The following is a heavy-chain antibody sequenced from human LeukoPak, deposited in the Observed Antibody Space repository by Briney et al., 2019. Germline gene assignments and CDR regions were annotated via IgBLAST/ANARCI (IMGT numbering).Heavy chain of an antibody. CDR1: GFTFSSYD. J-gene: IGHJ4*02. CDR3: ARVPRGSGYYYDY. CDR2: IGTAGDT. V-gene: IGHV3-13*01. Sequence: GGSLRLSCAASGFTFSSYDMHWVRQATGKGLEWVSAIGTAGDTYYPGSVKGRFTISRENAKNSLYLQMNSLRAGGTAVYYCARVPRGSGYYYDYWGQGTLVAVSS. D-gene: IGHD3-22*01.